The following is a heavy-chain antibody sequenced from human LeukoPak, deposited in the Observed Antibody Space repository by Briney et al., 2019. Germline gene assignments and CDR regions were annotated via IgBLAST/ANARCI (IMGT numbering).Heavy chain of an antibody. V-gene: IGHV3-23*01. CDR1: GFSFSSYN. J-gene: IGHJ4*02. D-gene: IGHD6-13*01. CDR2: ISDSGGST. Sequence: GGSLRLSCAASGFSFSSYNMDWVRQAPGKGLEWVSGISDSGGSTYYADSVKGRFTISRDNSKNTVYLQMNSLRVEDTAVYYCAKDAAGSSWPYYFDYWGQGTLVTVSS. CDR3: AKDAAGSSWPYYFDY.